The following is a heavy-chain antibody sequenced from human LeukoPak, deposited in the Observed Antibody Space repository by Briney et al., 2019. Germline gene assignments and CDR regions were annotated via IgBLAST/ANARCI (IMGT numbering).Heavy chain of an antibody. CDR1: GYTFTGDY. D-gene: IGHD3-10*01. Sequence: SVKVSCKASGYTFTGDYMPWVRQAPGQGLKWMGGIIPIFGRANYAQKFQGRVTITTDESTSTAYMELSSLRSEDTAVYYCARDSGQELSYFDYWGQGTLVTVSS. V-gene: IGHV1-69*05. J-gene: IGHJ4*02. CDR2: IIPIFGRA. CDR3: ARDSGQELSYFDY.